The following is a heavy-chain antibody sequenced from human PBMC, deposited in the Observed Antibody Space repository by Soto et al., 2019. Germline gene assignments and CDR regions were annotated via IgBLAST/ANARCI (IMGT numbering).Heavy chain of an antibody. D-gene: IGHD2-15*01. CDR3: AKLRSPIVVVVAATPGDNWFDP. CDR2: IYPCDSDT. V-gene: IGHV5-51*01. J-gene: IGHJ5*02. CDR1: GYSFTSYW. Sequence: PGESLKISCKGSGYSFTSYWIGWVRQMPGKGLEWVGIIYPCDSDTRYSPSFQGQVTISADQSISTAYLQWSSLKASDTAMYYCAKLRSPIVVVVAATPGDNWFDPWGQGTLVTVSS.